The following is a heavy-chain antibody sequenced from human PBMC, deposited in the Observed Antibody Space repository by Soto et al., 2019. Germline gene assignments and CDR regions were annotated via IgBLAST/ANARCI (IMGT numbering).Heavy chain of an antibody. Sequence: SETLSLTCAVYGGSFSGYYWSWIRQPPGKGLEWIGEINHSGSTNYNPSLKSRVTISVDTSKNQFSLKLSSVTAADTAVYYCAREVEYFDWFVHYYYGMDVWGQGTTVTVSS. J-gene: IGHJ6*02. D-gene: IGHD3-9*01. CDR1: GGSFSGYY. CDR2: INHSGST. V-gene: IGHV4-34*01. CDR3: AREVEYFDWFVHYYYGMDV.